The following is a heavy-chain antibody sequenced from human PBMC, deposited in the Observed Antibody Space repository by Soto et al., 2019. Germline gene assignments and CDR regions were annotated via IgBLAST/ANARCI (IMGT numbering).Heavy chain of an antibody. CDR3: ARDPPSDYDFWSGRAPLYGMDV. V-gene: IGHV1-46*01. Sequence: ASVKVSCKASGYTFTSYYMHWVRQAPGQGLEWMGIINPSGGSTSYAQKFQGRVTMTRDTSTSTVYMELSSLRSEDTAVYYCARDPPSDYDFWSGRAPLYGMDVWGQGTTVTGSS. CDR2: INPSGGST. J-gene: IGHJ6*02. D-gene: IGHD3-3*01. CDR1: GYTFTSYY.